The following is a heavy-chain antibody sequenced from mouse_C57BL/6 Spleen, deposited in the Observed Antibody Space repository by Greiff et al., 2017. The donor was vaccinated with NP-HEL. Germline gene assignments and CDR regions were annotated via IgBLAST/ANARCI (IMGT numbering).Heavy chain of an antibody. CDR3: ARDESNWNFWYCDV. CDR2: ISDGGSYT. CDR1: GFTFSSYA. D-gene: IGHD2-5*01. J-gene: IGHJ1*03. Sequence: EVKVVESGGGLVKPGGSLKLSCAASGFTFSSYAMSWVRQTPEKRLEWVATISDGGSYTYYPDNVKGRFTISRDNAKNNLYLQMSHLKSEDTAMYYCARDESNWNFWYCDVWGTGTTVTVSS. V-gene: IGHV5-4*01.